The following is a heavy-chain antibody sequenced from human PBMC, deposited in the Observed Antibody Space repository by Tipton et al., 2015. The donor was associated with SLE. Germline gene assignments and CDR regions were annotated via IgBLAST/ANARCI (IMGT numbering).Heavy chain of an antibody. CDR1: GFTFDEYT. V-gene: IGHV3-43*01. CDR3: GKDTNKWSYDAYDF. Sequence: SLRLSCAASGFTFDEYTMHWVRQVPGKGLEWVSLIRWDGGTTYYADSVKGRFTISRDNSKNSLYLQMANLRPEDTALYYCGKDTNKWSYDAYDFWGQGTMVTVSS. D-gene: IGHD2-15*01. CDR2: IRWDGGTT. J-gene: IGHJ3*01.